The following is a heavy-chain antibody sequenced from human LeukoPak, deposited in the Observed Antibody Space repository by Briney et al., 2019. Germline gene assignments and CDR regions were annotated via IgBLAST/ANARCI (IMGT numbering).Heavy chain of an antibody. CDR2: IYHSGTT. D-gene: IGHD4/OR15-4a*01. CDR1: GDSISTYY. J-gene: IGHJ2*01. V-gene: IGHV4-59*08. Sequence: PSETLSLTCTVSGDSISTYYWSWIRQPPGKGLDWIAYIYHSGTTNYNPSLKSRVTISEDTSKNQVSLNLTSVTAADMAVYYCARQKYDYGANHWYFDLWGRGTLVTVSS. CDR3: ARQKYDYGANHWYFDL.